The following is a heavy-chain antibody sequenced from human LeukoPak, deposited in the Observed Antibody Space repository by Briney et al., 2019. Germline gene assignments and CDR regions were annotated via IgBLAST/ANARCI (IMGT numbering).Heavy chain of an antibody. J-gene: IGHJ4*02. V-gene: IGHV4-59*01. CDR1: GGSISSSY. D-gene: IGHD6-13*01. Sequence: SETLSLTCTVSGGSISSSYWSWIRQPPGEGLEWIGYIYYSGSTNYNPSLKSLVTISLDTSKNQFSLKLSSVTAADTAVYYCARMAAAGPYDYWGQGTLVTVSS. CDR2: IYYSGST. CDR3: ARMAAAGPYDY.